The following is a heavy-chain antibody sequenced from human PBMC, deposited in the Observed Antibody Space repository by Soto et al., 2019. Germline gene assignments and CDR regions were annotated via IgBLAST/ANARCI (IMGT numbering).Heavy chain of an antibody. CDR1: GGTFSSYA. V-gene: IGHV1-69*12. CDR2: IIPIFGTA. CDR3: ARADRCNAPFDY. Sequence: QVQLVQSGAEVKKPGSSVKVSCKASGGTFSSYAISWVRQAPGQGLEWMGGIIPIFGTANYAQKFQGRVTISADESTSRAYRELGRVRSEDTAVYYCARADRCNAPFDYWGQGTLVTVSS. D-gene: IGHD2-15*01. J-gene: IGHJ4*02.